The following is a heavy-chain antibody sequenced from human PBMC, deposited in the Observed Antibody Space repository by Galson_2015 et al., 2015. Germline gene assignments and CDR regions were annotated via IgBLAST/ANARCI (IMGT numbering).Heavy chain of an antibody. Sequence: SLRLSCAASGFIFSNHAMTWVRQAPGKGLEWVSTINTGGGGTYYADSVKGRFTISRDNSKNTVYLQMNSLRAEDTAVYHCANSRSVCSSIFDYWGQGTPVAIAS. CDR3: ANSRSVCSSIFDY. J-gene: IGHJ4*02. V-gene: IGHV3-23*01. D-gene: IGHD3-3*01. CDR1: GFIFSNHA. CDR2: INTGGGGT.